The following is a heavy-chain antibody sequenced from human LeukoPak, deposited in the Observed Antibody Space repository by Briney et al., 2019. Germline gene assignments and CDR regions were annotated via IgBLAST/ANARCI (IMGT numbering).Heavy chain of an antibody. J-gene: IGHJ6*02. CDR2: IDPSGGST. V-gene: IGHV1-46*01. CDR3: ARVSVAGTYYYGMDV. CDR1: GYTFTDYY. Sequence: ASVKVSCKASGYTFTDYYMHWVRQAPGQGLEWMGVIDPSGGSTSYAQKFQGRVTMTRDTSSSTVYMDLSSLRSEDTAVYYCARVSVAGTYYYGMDVWGQGTTVTVSS. D-gene: IGHD6-19*01.